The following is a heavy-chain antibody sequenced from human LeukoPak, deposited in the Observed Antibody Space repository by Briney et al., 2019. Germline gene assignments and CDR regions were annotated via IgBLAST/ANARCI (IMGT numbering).Heavy chain of an antibody. J-gene: IGHJ4*02. Sequence: GGSLRLSCAASGFAFSYYSMSWVRQAPGKGLEWVSVIYSGGSTYYADSVKGRFTISRDNSKNTLYLQMNSLRAEDTAVYYCARGYSYGSLYFDYWGQGTLVTVSS. CDR3: ARGYSYGSLYFDY. CDR1: GFAFSYYS. D-gene: IGHD5-18*01. CDR2: IYSGGST. V-gene: IGHV3-53*01.